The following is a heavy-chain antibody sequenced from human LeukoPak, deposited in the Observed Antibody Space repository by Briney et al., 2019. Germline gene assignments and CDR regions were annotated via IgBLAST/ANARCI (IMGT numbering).Heavy chain of an antibody. CDR1: GGPISGFV. J-gene: IGHJ4*02. CDR2: IYDTGTPT. Sequence: PSETLSLTCTVSGGPISGFVWRWIRQPPGEGLDYIGFIYDTGTPTNYNPLLKSRVTLSVDTSKNQFSLNLKSVTAADTAVYYCARLTKGEQWLAYYFDYWGQGALVTVSS. V-gene: IGHV4-59*08. D-gene: IGHD6-19*01. CDR3: ARLTKGEQWLAYYFDY.